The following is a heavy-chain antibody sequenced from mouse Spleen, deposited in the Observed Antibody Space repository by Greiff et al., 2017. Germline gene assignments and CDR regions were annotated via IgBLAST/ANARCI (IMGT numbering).Heavy chain of an antibody. V-gene: IGHV5-9*04. CDR1: GFTFSSYA. CDR2: ISSGGGNT. D-gene: IGHD2-4*01. CDR3: ARRYYDYDVYYFDY. J-gene: IGHJ2*01. Sequence: EVRLVESGGGLVKPGGSLKLSCAASGFTFSSYAMSWVRQTPEKRLEWVATISSGGGNTYYPDSVKGRFTISRDNAKNTLYLQMSSLKSEDTAMYYCARRYYDYDVYYFDYWGQGTTLTVSS.